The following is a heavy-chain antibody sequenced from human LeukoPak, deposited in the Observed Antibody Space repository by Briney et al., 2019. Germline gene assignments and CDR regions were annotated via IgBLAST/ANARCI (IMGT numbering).Heavy chain of an antibody. D-gene: IGHD6-13*01. Sequence: SETLSLTCTVSGGSISSGSYYWSWIRQPAGKGLEWIGRIYTSGSTDYNPSLESRVTISLDTSKNQFSLNLSSVTAADTAVYYCAAAAGNNPSDHWGQGTLVTVSS. CDR2: IYTSGST. CDR3: AAAAGNNPSDH. J-gene: IGHJ4*02. CDR1: GGSISSGSYY. V-gene: IGHV4-61*02.